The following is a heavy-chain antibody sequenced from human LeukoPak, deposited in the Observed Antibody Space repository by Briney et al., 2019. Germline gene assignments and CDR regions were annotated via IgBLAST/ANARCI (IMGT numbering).Heavy chain of an antibody. CDR3: ARGKRGYSSSWYDY. V-gene: IGHV4-34*01. D-gene: IGHD6-13*01. Sequence: SETLSLTCAVYGGSFSGYYWSWIRQPPGKGLEWIGEINHSGSTNYNPSLKSRVTISVDTSKNRFSLKLSSVTAADTAVYYCARGKRGYSSSWYDYWGQGTLVTVSS. CDR1: GGSFSGYY. CDR2: INHSGST. J-gene: IGHJ4*02.